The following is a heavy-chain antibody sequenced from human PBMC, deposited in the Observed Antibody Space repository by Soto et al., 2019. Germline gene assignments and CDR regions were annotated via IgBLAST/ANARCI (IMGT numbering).Heavy chain of an antibody. CDR3: VKLSPMTTVTAYFDY. J-gene: IGHJ4*02. Sequence: GGSLRLSCAASGFTFSSYGMHWVRQVPGKGLEWVAVISYDGSNKYYADSVKGRFTISRDNSKNTLYLQMNSLRAEDTAVYYCVKLSPMTTVTAYFDYWGQGTLVTVSS. CDR2: ISYDGSNK. D-gene: IGHD4-17*01. CDR1: GFTFSSYG. V-gene: IGHV3-30*18.